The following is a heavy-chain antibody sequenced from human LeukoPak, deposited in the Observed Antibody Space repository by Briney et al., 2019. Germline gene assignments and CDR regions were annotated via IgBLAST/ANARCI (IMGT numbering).Heavy chain of an antibody. CDR1: GFTFYDYA. D-gene: IGHD1-26*01. V-gene: IGHV3-9*01. Sequence: GGSLRLSCAASGFTFYDYAMHWVRQAPGKGLEWVSGISWNSGSIGYADSVKGRFTISRDNAKNSLYLRMNSLRAEDTALYYCARSHSGADYWGQGTLVTVSS. CDR2: ISWNSGSI. J-gene: IGHJ4*02. CDR3: ARSHSGADY.